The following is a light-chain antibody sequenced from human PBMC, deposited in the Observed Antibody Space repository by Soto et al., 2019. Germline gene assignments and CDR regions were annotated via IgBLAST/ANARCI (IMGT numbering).Light chain of an antibody. J-gene: IGKJ1*01. CDR2: AAS. CDR3: QQSYSTSWT. Sequence: DIQVTQSPSSLSASVVDRVTLTCRASQSINSYLNWYQQKPGKAPNLLIYAASSLQSGVPSRFSGRDSGADFTLTINNLQPEDFATYYCQQSYSTSWTFGQGTKVGIK. CDR1: QSINSY. V-gene: IGKV1-39*01.